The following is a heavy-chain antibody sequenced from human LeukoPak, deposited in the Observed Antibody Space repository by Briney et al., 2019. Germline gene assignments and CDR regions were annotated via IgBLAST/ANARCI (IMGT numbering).Heavy chain of an antibody. D-gene: IGHD3-10*01. CDR2: FSSSAGGSV. Sequence: GGSLRLSCAASGFIFSDYYMSWVREAPGGGLGGVAYFSSSAGGSVYYADSVKGRFTITRDNANNSLCPQINGLRADDSAVYYCARLRGFIDYWGQGTLVTVSS. CDR1: GFIFSDYY. V-gene: IGHV3-11*01. CDR3: ARLRGFIDY. J-gene: IGHJ4*02.